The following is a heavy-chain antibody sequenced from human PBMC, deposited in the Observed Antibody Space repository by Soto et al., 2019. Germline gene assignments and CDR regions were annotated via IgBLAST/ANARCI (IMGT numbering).Heavy chain of an antibody. D-gene: IGHD6-13*01. CDR3: AKVEGHKEAAAWVDSFGR. J-gene: IGHJ5*02. CDR1: GFTLSSYA. Sequence: EGSLRLSCAASGFTLSSYAMSRVRQAPGKGLEWVSAISGSGGSTYYADSVKGRFTISRDNSKNTLYLQMNSLRAEDTAVYYCAKVEGHKEAAAWVDSFGRWDQGTLVIVGS. V-gene: IGHV3-23*01. CDR2: ISGSGGST.